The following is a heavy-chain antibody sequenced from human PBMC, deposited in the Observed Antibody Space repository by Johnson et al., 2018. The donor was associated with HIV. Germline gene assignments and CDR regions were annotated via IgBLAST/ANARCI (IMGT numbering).Heavy chain of an antibody. CDR1: GFTFSSYA. CDR3: TRGVGYNYARPVKYDAFDI. CDR2: ISSSGSTI. Sequence: QVQLVESGGGLVKPGGSLRLSCAASGFTFSSYAMSWIRQAPGKGLEWVSYISSSGSTIYYADSVKGRFNISRDNAKNSRYLQMNSLRAEDMALYYCTRGVGYNYARPVKYDAFDIWGRGTMVTVSS. J-gene: IGHJ3*02. V-gene: IGHV3-11*01. D-gene: IGHD5-18*01.